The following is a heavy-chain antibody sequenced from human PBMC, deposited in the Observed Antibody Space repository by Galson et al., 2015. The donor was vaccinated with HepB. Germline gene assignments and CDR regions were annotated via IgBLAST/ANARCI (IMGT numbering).Heavy chain of an antibody. V-gene: IGHV1-69*13. J-gene: IGHJ6*02. D-gene: IGHD6-6*01. CDR2: IIPIFGTI. CDR1: GGTLSSYG. Sequence: SVKVSCKASGGTLSSYGISWVRQAPGQGLEWMGGIIPIFGTINYAQKFQGRATITADESTSTAYMELSSLRSEDTAVYYCARVGAARQNYYYYGMDVWGQGTTVTVSS. CDR3: ARVGAARQNYYYYGMDV.